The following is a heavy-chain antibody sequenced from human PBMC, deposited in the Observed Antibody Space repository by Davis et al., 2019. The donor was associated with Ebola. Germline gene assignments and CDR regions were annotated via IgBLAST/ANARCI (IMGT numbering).Heavy chain of an antibody. V-gene: IGHV3-23*01. Sequence: GESLKTSCAASGFTFSSYVMTWVRQAPRRGLEWVSSVSFRTTYYADYVKGRFTISRDNSNIAVSLQMVSLRAEDTGIYYCARYFDLWSVLGRFEYWGQGSLATVSS. CDR1: GFTFSSYV. J-gene: IGHJ4*02. CDR3: ARYFDLWSVLGRFEY. D-gene: IGHD3-3*01. CDR2: VSFRTT.